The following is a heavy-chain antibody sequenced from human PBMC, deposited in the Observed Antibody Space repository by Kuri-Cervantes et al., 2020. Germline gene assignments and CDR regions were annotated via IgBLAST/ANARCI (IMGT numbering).Heavy chain of an antibody. V-gene: IGHV1-2*02. D-gene: IGHD3-3*01. Sequence: ASVKVSCKASGYTFTGYYMHWVRQAPGQGLEWMGWINPNSGGTNYAQRFQGRVTMTRDTSISTAYMELSRLRSDDTAVYYCARTFWSGYSNWFDPWGQGTLVTVSS. CDR2: INPNSGGT. J-gene: IGHJ5*02. CDR3: ARTFWSGYSNWFDP. CDR1: GYTFTGYY.